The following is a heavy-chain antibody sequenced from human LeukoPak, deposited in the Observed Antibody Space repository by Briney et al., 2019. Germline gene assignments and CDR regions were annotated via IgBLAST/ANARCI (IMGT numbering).Heavy chain of an antibody. Sequence: SETLSLTCTVSGGSISSYYWSWIRQPPGKGLEWIGYIYYSGSTNYNPSLKSRVTISVDTSKNQFSLKLSSVTAADTAGYYCARDCSGGSCYSTSDAFDIWGQGTMVTVSS. J-gene: IGHJ3*02. CDR2: IYYSGST. CDR3: ARDCSGGSCYSTSDAFDI. V-gene: IGHV4-59*01. D-gene: IGHD2-15*01. CDR1: GGSISSYY.